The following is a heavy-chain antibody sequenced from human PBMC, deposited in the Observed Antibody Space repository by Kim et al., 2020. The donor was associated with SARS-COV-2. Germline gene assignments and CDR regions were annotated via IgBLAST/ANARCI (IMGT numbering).Heavy chain of an antibody. CDR2: ISSSSTI. Sequence: GGSLRLSCAASGFTFSSYSMNWVRQAPGKGLEWVSYISSSSTIYYADSVKGRFTISRDNAKNSLYLQMNSLRDEDTAVYYCARWGFGDFYYYYGMDVWGQGTTVTVSS. V-gene: IGHV3-48*02. D-gene: IGHD3-10*01. CDR1: GFTFSSYS. CDR3: ARWGFGDFYYYYGMDV. J-gene: IGHJ6*02.